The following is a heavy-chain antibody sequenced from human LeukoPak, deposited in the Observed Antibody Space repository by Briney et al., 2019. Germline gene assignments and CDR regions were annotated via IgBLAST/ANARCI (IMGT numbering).Heavy chain of an antibody. CDR1: GFTFSSYE. V-gene: IGHV3-48*03. J-gene: IGHJ5*02. CDR3: ARDRSSSWGNWFDP. D-gene: IGHD6-13*01. CDR2: ISSSGSTI. Sequence: GGSLRLSCAASGFTFSSYEMNWVRQAPGKGLEWVSYISSSGSTIYYVDSVKGRFTISRDNAKNSLYLQMNSLRAEDTAVYYCARDRSSSWGNWFDPWGQGTLVTVSS.